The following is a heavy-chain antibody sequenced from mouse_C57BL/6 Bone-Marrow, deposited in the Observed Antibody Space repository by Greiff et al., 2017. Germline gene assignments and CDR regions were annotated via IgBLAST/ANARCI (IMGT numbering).Heavy chain of an antibody. CDR3: ARRGSSYYWYFDV. D-gene: IGHD1-1*01. CDR1: GFTFTDYY. J-gene: IGHJ1*03. V-gene: IGHV7-3*01. CDR2: IRNKANGYTT. Sequence: EVMLVESGGGLVQPGGSLSLSCAASGFTFTDYYMSWVRQPPGKALEWLGFIRNKANGYTTEYSASVKGRFTISRDNSQSILYLQMNALRAEDSATYYCARRGSSYYWYFDVWGTGTTVTVSS.